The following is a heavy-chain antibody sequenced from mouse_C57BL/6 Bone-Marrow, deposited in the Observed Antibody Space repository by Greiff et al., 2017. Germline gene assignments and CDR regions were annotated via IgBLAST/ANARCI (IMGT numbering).Heavy chain of an antibody. CDR3: ARGITTVVGNYYAVDG. CDR1: GYTFTTYP. CDR2: FHPYNDDT. J-gene: IGHJ4*01. Sequence: VKLQESGAELVKPGASVKMSCKASGYTFTTYPIEWMKQNHGKSLEWIGNFHPYNDDTKYNEKFKGKATLTVEKSSSTVYLELSRLTSADSAVXCGARGITTVVGNYYAVDGWGGGTSVTVS. D-gene: IGHD1-1*01. V-gene: IGHV1-47*01.